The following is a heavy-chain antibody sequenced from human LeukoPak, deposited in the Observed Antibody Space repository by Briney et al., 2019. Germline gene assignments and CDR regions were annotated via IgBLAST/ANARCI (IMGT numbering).Heavy chain of an antibody. CDR2: IYYSGST. V-gene: IGHV4-59*01. CDR1: GGSINSYY. CDR3: ARVTGYMTEDYFDY. Sequence: PSETLSLTCTVSGGSINSYYLSWIRQPPGKGLEWIGYIYYSGSTNYNPSLKSRVTISVDTSKNQFSLRLSSVTAADTAVYYCARVTGYMTEDYFDYWGQGTLITVSS. J-gene: IGHJ4*02. D-gene: IGHD6-13*01.